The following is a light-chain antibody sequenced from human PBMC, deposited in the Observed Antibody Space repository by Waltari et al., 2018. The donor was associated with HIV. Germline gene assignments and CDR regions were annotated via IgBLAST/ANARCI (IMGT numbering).Light chain of an antibody. V-gene: IGLV7-43*01. CDR3: LLYYGGAWV. J-gene: IGLJ3*02. CDR2: RTS. Sequence: QTVVTQEPSLTVSPGGTVTLTCASSTGAVTSGYYPNWFQQKPGQAPRPLIYRTSNKHSSTPARFSGSLLGGKAALTLSGVQPEDEAEYYGLLYYGGAWVFGGGTKLTVL. CDR1: TGAVTSGYY.